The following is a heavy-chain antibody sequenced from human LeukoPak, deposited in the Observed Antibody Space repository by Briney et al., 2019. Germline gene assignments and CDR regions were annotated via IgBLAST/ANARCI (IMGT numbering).Heavy chain of an antibody. CDR2: IKQDGSDK. D-gene: IGHD2-2*01. CDR3: ARVLPVASRDY. CDR1: GFTFSTYW. J-gene: IGHJ4*02. Sequence: PGGSLRLSCAASGFTFSTYWMSWARQAPGKGLEWVANIKQDGSDKFYVDSVKGRFTISRDNAKNSMYLQMSSLRAEDTAIYYCARVLPVASRDYWGQGTLVTVSS. V-gene: IGHV3-7*01.